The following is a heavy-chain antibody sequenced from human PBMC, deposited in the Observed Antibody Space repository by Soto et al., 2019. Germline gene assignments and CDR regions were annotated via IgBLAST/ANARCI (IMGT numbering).Heavy chain of an antibody. CDR2: IYYSGST. CDR3: ARHCTTVTTDYTHWFDP. D-gene: IGHD4-17*01. Sequence: QLQLQESGPGLVKPSETLSLTCTVSGGSISSSSYYWGWIRQPPGKGLEWIGSIYYSGSTYYNPSLKSRVTISVDTSKNQFSLKLSSVTAADTAVYYCARHCTTVTTDYTHWFDPWGQGTLVTVSS. V-gene: IGHV4-39*01. CDR1: GGSISSSSYY. J-gene: IGHJ5*02.